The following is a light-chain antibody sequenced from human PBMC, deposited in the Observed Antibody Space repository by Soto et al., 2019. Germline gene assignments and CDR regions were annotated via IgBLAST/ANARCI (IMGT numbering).Light chain of an antibody. CDR3: QQYINWPYT. Sequence: EIVMTHSQATLSVSPGERATLSFRASQSVNSNLAWYQQKPGQAPRLLIYGASARATGFPARFSGSGSGTEFTLTISSLQSEDFAVYYCQQYINWPYTFGQGTKV. V-gene: IGKV3-15*01. CDR2: GAS. CDR1: QSVNSN. J-gene: IGKJ2*01.